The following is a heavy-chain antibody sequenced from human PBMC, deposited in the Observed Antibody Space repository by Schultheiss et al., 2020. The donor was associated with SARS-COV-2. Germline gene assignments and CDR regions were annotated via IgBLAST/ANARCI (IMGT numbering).Heavy chain of an antibody. D-gene: IGHD3-9*01. CDR2: IYSGGST. V-gene: IGHV3-23*03. Sequence: GGSLRLSCAASGFSFSTFPMSWVRQAPGKGLEWVSVIYSGGSTYYADSVKGRFTISRDNSKNTLYLQMNSLRVEDTAVYYCARDTYYDILTGHRAYYYYGMDVWGQGTTVTVSS. J-gene: IGHJ6*02. CDR3: ARDTYYDILTGHRAYYYYGMDV. CDR1: GFSFSTFP.